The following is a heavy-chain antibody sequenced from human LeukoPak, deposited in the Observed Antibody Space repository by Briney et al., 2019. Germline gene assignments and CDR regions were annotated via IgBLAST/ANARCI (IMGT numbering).Heavy chain of an antibody. Sequence: PSETLSLTCAVSGGSISSGGYSWSWIRQPPGKGLEWIGYIYHSGSTYYNPSLKSRVTISVDRSKNQFSLKLSSVTAADTAVYYCASEQDSYYFDYWGQGTLVTVSS. CDR2: IYHSGST. J-gene: IGHJ4*02. CDR3: ASEQDSYYFDY. V-gene: IGHV4-30-2*01. CDR1: GGSISSGGYS.